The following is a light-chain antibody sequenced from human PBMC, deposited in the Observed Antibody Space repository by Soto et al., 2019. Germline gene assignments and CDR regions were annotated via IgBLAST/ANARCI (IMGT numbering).Light chain of an antibody. V-gene: IGKV3-20*01. Sequence: EIVLTQSPGTLSLSLGERATLSCRASQSVSTSYLAWHQQTPGQAHRLLIYGASSRATGIPDRFSGSWAGKDFTLTISRLEPEDVAVYCCQQYGSSPTFGQGTKVEIK. CDR2: GAS. J-gene: IGKJ1*01. CDR3: QQYGSSPT. CDR1: QSVSTSY.